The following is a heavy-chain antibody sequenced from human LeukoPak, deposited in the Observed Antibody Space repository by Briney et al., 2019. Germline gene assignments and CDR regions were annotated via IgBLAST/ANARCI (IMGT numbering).Heavy chain of an antibody. J-gene: IGHJ4*02. CDR1: GFTFRTYA. CDR3: ARDSGSYLQPTDY. V-gene: IGHV3-23*01. Sequence: PGGSLRLSCAASGFTFRTYAMTWVRQAPGKGLEWVSSITGNGGSTYYADSVTGRFTISSGNSKNTLYLQMDSLRAEATAVYHCARDSGSYLQPTDYWGQGTLVTVS. D-gene: IGHD1-26*01. CDR2: ITGNGGST.